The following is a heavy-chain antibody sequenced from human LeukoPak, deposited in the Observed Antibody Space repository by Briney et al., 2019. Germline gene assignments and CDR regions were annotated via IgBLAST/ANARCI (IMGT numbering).Heavy chain of an antibody. D-gene: IGHD6-6*01. J-gene: IGHJ6*03. CDR3: ARVAAPWWGVLDYYYYMDV. CDR2: ISASNGNT. Sequence: ASVKVSCTASGYTFTSYGISWVRQAPGPGGGWLGWISASNGNTNYTQKLPGRVTMTTDTSTSTAYMELRSLRSDDTAVYYCARVAAPWWGVLDYYYYMDVWGKGTTVTVSS. V-gene: IGHV1-18*01. CDR1: GYTFTSYG.